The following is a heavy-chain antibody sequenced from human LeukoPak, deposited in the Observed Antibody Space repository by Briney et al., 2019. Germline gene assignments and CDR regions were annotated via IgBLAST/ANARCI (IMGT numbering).Heavy chain of an antibody. CDR1: GGSVSSGSYY. V-gene: IGHV4-61*01. CDR3: ATSYYYDSSGYHYGFDY. D-gene: IGHD3-22*01. Sequence: SETLSLTCTVSGGSVSSGSYYWSWIRQPPGKGLEWIGYIYYSGSTNYNPSLKSRVTISVDTSKNQFSLKLSSVTAADTAVYYCATSYYYDSSGYHYGFDYWGQGTLVTVSS. J-gene: IGHJ4*02. CDR2: IYYSGST.